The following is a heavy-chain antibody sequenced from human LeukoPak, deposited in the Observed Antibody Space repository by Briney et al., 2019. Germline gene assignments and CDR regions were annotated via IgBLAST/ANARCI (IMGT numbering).Heavy chain of an antibody. D-gene: IGHD3-22*01. CDR2: IYYSGST. V-gene: IGHV4-31*03. Sequence: SETLSLTCTVSGGSISSGGYYWSWIRQHPGRGLGWIGYIYYSGSTYYNPSLKSRVTISVDTSKNQFSLKLSSVTAADTAVYYCARGVVVTNNWFDPWGQGTLVTVSS. J-gene: IGHJ5*02. CDR1: GGSISSGGYY. CDR3: ARGVVVTNNWFDP.